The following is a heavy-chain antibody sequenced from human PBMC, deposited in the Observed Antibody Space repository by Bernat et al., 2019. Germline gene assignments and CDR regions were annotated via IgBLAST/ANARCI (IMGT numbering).Heavy chain of an antibody. CDR1: GDSVSTNNAA. J-gene: IGHJ3*01. CDR2: TYYKSKWFN. CDR3: ARWVEKAAADAPTKAFDV. D-gene: IGHD6-13*01. V-gene: IGHV6-1*01. Sequence: QVQLQQSGPGLVRPSQTLSLTCAISGDSVSTNNAAWNWIRQSPSRGLEWLGKTYYKSKWFNTYAVSVKSRITINTDTSKNHFSLQLNSMTPEDTAVYYCARWVEKAAADAPTKAFDVWGQGTMVTVSS.